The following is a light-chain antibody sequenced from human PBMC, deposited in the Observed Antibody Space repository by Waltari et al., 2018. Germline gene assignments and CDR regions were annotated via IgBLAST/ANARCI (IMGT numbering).Light chain of an antibody. CDR1: SLRSSY. CDR2: DKN. CDR3: HSRDASGVAGS. Sequence: SSELTQDPAVSVAMGQTVRLTCQGDSLRSSYARWYQQRPGQAPILVIYDKNNRPPGVPDRFSGSSSHNTGSLTITGAQAEDEASYYCHSRDASGVAGSFGGGTKLTVL. J-gene: IGLJ2*01. V-gene: IGLV3-19*01.